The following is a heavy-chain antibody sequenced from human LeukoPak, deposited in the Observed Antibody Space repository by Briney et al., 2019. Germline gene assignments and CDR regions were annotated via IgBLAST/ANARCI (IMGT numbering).Heavy chain of an antibody. Sequence: SETLSLTYTVSGGSISSYYWSWIRQPPGKGLEWIGYIYYSGSTNYNPSLKSRVTISVDTSKNQFSLKLSSVTAADTAVYYCARKGLVTNYYFDYWGQGTLVTVSS. J-gene: IGHJ4*02. CDR3: ARKGLVTNYYFDY. V-gene: IGHV4-59*08. D-gene: IGHD3/OR15-3a*01. CDR1: GGSISSYY. CDR2: IYYSGST.